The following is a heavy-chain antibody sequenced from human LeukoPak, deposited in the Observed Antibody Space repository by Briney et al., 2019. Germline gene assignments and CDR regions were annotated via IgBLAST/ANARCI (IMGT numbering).Heavy chain of an antibody. CDR2: IWYDGSIQ. CDR3: ARDRGYATSD. J-gene: IGHJ4*02. CDR1: GFTFSSYG. V-gene: IGHV3-33*01. Sequence: QPGRSLRLSCAASGFTFSSYGMHWVRQAPGKGLEWVAAIWYDGSIQYYADSVKGRFTISRDNAKNTLYLQMNSLRAEDTAVYYCARDRGYATSDWGQGTLVTVSS. D-gene: IGHD5-12*01.